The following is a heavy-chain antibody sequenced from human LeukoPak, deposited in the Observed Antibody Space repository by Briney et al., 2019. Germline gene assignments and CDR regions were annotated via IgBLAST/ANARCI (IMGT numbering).Heavy chain of an antibody. Sequence: GGSLRLSCVASGLTVSGNCISWVRQAPGKGLEWVSIIYSDGTTYYSDSVKGRFTISRDNSKNTLYLQMNSLRAEDTAVYYCATNTSPFDYWGQGTLVTVYS. CDR1: GLTVSGNC. D-gene: IGHD2-2*01. V-gene: IGHV3-53*01. CDR3: ATNTSPFDY. J-gene: IGHJ4*02. CDR2: IYSDGTT.